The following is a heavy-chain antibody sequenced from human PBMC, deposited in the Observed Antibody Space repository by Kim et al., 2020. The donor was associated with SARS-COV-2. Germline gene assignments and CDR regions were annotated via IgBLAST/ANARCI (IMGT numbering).Heavy chain of an antibody. D-gene: IGHD3-9*01. CDR2: INTNTGNP. CDR1: GYTFTSYA. Sequence: ASVKVSCKASGYTFTSYAMNWVRQAPGQGLEWMGWINTNTGNPTYAQGFTGRFVFSFDTSVSTAYLQISSLKAEDTAVYYCARDYYDILTGYHTLIDYWGQGTLVTVSS. CDR3: ARDYYDILTGYHTLIDY. V-gene: IGHV7-4-1*02. J-gene: IGHJ4*02.